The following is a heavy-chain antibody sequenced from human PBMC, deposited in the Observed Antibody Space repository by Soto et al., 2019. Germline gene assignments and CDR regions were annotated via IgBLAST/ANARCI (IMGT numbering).Heavy chain of an antibody. Sequence: SETLSLTCTVSGGSISSSSYYWGWIRQPPGKGLEWIGSIYYSGSTYYNPSLKSRVTISVDTSKNQFSLKLSSVTAADTAVYYCALASQGQIDYWGQGTLVTVSS. CDR3: ALASQGQIDY. CDR1: GGSISSSSYY. CDR2: IYYSGST. V-gene: IGHV4-39*01. J-gene: IGHJ4*02.